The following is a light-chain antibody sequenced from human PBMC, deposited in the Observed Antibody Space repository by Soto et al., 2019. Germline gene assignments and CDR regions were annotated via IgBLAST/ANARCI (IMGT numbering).Light chain of an antibody. CDR1: SSNIGSNY. V-gene: IGLV1-47*01. J-gene: IGLJ2*01. CDR3: AASDDSLSGPV. CDR2: RNN. Sequence: QSVLTQPPSASGTPGQRVTISCSGSSSNIGSNYVYWYQQLPGTAPKLLIYRNNQRPSGVPARFSGSKSGTSASLAISGLRSEDEADYYCAASDDSLSGPVFGGGTKLTVL.